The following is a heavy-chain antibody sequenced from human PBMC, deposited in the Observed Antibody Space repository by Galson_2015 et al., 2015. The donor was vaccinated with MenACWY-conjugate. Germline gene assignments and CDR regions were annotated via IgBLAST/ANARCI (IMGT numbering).Heavy chain of an antibody. V-gene: IGHV5-51*03. Sequence: QSGAEVKKPGESLKISCKGSGYSFTSYWIGWVRQMPGKGLEWMGIIYPGDSDTRYSPSFQGQVTISADKSISTAYLQWSSLKASDTAMYYCARRTRSGGGTGHYYYYYMDVWGKGTTVTVSS. J-gene: IGHJ6*03. CDR2: IYPGDSDT. CDR3: ARRTRSGGGTGHYYYYYMDV. D-gene: IGHD3-10*01. CDR1: GYSFTSYW.